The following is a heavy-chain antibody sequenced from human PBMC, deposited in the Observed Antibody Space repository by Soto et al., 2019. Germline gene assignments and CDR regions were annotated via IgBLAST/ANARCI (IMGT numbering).Heavy chain of an antibody. J-gene: IGHJ6*02. V-gene: IGHV1-2*04. CDR1: GYTFTGYY. D-gene: IGHD6-6*01. Sequence: ASVKVSCKASGYTFTGYYMHWVRQAPGQGLEWMGWINPNSGGTNYAHKFQGWVTMTRDTSISTAYMELSRLRSDDTAVYYCAREPYSSSSYYYGMDVWGQGTTVTVSS. CDR3: AREPYSSSSYYYGMDV. CDR2: INPNSGGT.